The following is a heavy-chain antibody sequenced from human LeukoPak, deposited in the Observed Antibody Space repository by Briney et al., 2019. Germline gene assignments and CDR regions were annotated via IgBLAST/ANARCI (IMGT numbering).Heavy chain of an antibody. D-gene: IGHD3-3*01. CDR2: INPNSGGT. J-gene: IGHJ4*02. Sequence: ASVKVSCKASGYTFTNYDITWVRQAPGQGLEWMGWINPNSGGTNYAQKFQGRVTMTRDTSISTAYTELSRLRSDDTAVYYCAREAGFWSGYYIGGSDYWGQGTLVTVSS. V-gene: IGHV1-2*02. CDR3: AREAGFWSGYYIGGSDY. CDR1: GYTFTNYD.